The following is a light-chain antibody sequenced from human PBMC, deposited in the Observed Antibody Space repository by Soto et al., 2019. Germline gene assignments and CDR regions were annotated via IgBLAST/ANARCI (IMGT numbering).Light chain of an antibody. Sequence: EIVLTQSPGTLYLSPGERATLSCRASQSVSNNYLAWYQQKPGQAPRLLLYGASNRATGIPDRFSGSGSGTDFTLTLSILEPEDFAVYYCPQYGSSGTFGQGTKVEIQ. V-gene: IGKV3-20*01. CDR1: QSVSNNY. J-gene: IGKJ1*01. CDR3: PQYGSSGT. CDR2: GAS.